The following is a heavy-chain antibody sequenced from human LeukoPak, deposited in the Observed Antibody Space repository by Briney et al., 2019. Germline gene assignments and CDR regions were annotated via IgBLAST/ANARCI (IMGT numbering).Heavy chain of an antibody. CDR3: ARGVIVLVPAAILRWFDP. CDR2: IYYSGST. D-gene: IGHD2-2*01. CDR1: GDSISSSSYY. V-gene: IGHV4-39*07. J-gene: IGHJ5*02. Sequence: SETLPLTCTVSGDSISSSSYYWGWIRQPPGKGLEWIGSIYYSGSTYYNPSLKSRVTISVDTSKNQFSLKLSSVTAADTAVYYCARGVIVLVPAAILRWFDPWGQGTLVTVSS.